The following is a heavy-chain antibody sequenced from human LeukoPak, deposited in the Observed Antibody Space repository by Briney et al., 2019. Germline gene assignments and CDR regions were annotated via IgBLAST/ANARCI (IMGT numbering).Heavy chain of an antibody. CDR1: GYSISSGYY. CDR3: ARASHDYGDYSYFDY. CDR2: IYHSGST. D-gene: IGHD4-17*01. V-gene: IGHV4-38-2*02. Sequence: SETLSLTCTVSGYSISSGYYWGWIRQPPGKGLEWIGSIYHSGSTYYNRSLKSRVTISVDTSKNQFSLKLSSVTAADTAVYYCARASHDYGDYSYFDYWGQGTLVTVSS. J-gene: IGHJ4*02.